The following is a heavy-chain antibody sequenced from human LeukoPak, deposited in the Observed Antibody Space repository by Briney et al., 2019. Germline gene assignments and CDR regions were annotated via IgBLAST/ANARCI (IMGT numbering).Heavy chain of an antibody. CDR3: ARNVASGAFDI. V-gene: IGHV3-21*01. J-gene: IGHJ3*02. Sequence: GGSLRLSCAASGFTFSSYSMNWVRQAPGKGLEWVSSISSSSSYIYYADSVKGRFTISRDNTENSLYLQMNSLRAEDTAVYYCARNVASGAFDIWGQGTMVTVSS. CDR1: GFTFSSYS. D-gene: IGHD3-10*01. CDR2: ISSSSSYI.